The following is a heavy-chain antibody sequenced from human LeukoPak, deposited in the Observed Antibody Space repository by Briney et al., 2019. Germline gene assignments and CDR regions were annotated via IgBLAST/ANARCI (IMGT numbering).Heavy chain of an antibody. D-gene: IGHD3-22*01. Sequence: GGSLRLSCAASGFTFSSYAMSWVRQAPGKGLEWVSAISGSGGSTYYADSVKGRFTISRDNSKNTLYLQMNGLRAEDTAVYYCAGLYYYNSSGYGSIPYWGQGPLVTVSS. J-gene: IGHJ4*02. CDR2: ISGSGGST. CDR3: AGLYYYNSSGYGSIPY. CDR1: GFTFSSYA. V-gene: IGHV3-23*01.